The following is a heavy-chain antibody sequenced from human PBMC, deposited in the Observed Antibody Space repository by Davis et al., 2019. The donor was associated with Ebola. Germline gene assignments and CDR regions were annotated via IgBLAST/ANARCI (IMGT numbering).Heavy chain of an antibody. V-gene: IGHV1-69*13. CDR3: ARDFGGGNYYFDY. CDR2: IIPIFDTP. D-gene: IGHD3-16*01. J-gene: IGHJ4*02. CDR1: GGSFSSHP. Sequence: SVTVSCKTSGGSFSSHPISWVRQAPRQGLEWMGGIIPIFDTPHYAQKFQGRITITVDASTSTAYMELSNLRSEDTAKYFCARDFGGGNYYFDYWGPGTPVTVAS.